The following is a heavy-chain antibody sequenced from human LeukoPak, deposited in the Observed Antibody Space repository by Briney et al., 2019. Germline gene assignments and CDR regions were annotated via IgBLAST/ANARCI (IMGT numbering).Heavy chain of an antibody. V-gene: IGHV3-30-3*01. D-gene: IGHD6-13*01. CDR3: ARDVIAAAGTGGMDV. Sequence: PGGSLRLSCAASGFTFSSYAMHWVRQAPCKGLEWVAVISYDGSNKYYADSVKGRFTISRDNSKNTLYLQMNSLRAEDTAVYYCARDVIAAAGTGGMDVWGQGTTVTVSS. CDR1: GFTFSSYA. CDR2: ISYDGSNK. J-gene: IGHJ6*02.